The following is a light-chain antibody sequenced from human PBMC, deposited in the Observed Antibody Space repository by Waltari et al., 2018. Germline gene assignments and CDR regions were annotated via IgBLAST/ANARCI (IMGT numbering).Light chain of an antibody. CDR2: EVS. Sequence: QSALTQPPSASGSPGQSVTISCTGTSSDVGGYNYVSWYQQHPGKAPKLMIYEVSKRPPGVPDRFSGSKSGNTASLTGSGLQAEDEADYYCSSYAGSNNLVFGGGTKLTVL. CDR1: SSDVGGYNY. CDR3: SSYAGSNNLV. V-gene: IGLV2-8*01. J-gene: IGLJ2*01.